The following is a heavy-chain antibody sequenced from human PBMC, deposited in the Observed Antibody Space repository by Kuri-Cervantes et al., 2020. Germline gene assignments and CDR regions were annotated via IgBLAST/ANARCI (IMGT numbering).Heavy chain of an antibody. CDR1: GYTFTSYG. V-gene: IGHV1-18*01. J-gene: IGHJ5*02. CDR3: ARSGSSWLSAGSWFDP. Sequence: ASVKVSCKASGYTFTSYGISWVRQAPGQGPEWMGWISAYNGDTKYAQKIQGRVTMTTDTSTTTAYMELRSLRSDDTAVYYCARSGSSWLSAGSWFDPWGQGTLVTVSS. D-gene: IGHD6-13*01. CDR2: ISAYNGDT.